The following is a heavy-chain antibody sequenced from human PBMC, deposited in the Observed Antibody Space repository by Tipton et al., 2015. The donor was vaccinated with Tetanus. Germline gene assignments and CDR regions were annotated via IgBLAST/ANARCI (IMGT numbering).Heavy chain of an antibody. V-gene: IGHV3-21*01. CDR2: FVGSTGHT. CDR3: ARVKRMTAAGGGFRYYDKGLDV. J-gene: IGHJ6*02. CDR1: GFTFSTYT. D-gene: IGHD6-13*01. Sequence: SLRLSCTASGFTFSTYTVTWVRQAPGKGLEWVSSFVGSTGHTYYTASVRGRFSVAKDNAKNSLYLQMNSLRVEDTAGYYWARVKRMTAAGGGFRYYDKGLDVWGQGTTVTVS.